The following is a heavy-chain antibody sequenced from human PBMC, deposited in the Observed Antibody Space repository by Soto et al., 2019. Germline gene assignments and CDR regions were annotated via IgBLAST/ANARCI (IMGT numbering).Heavy chain of an antibody. J-gene: IGHJ6*02. CDR2: ISDDGSKK. D-gene: IGHD1-26*01. Sequence: QVQLVESGGGVAQPGRSLRLSCAASGFTFSTYGMHWVRQAPGKGMEWVAVISDDGSKKNYVDSVKGRFTISRDNSKNTLDLQMNSLRAEDTAVYYCAKDREGKNYYGMDVWGQGTTVTVSS. CDR3: AKDREGKNYYGMDV. CDR1: GFTFSTYG. V-gene: IGHV3-30*18.